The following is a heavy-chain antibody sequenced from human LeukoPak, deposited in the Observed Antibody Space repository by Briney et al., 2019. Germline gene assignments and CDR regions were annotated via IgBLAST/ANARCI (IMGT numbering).Heavy chain of an antibody. CDR3: ARDLEVRFDP. J-gene: IGHJ5*02. Sequence: SVTVSCKASGGTFSSYAISWVRQAPGQGLEWMGGIIPIFGTANYAQKFQGRVTITTDESTSTAYMELSSLRSEDTAVYYCARDLEVRFDPWGQGTLVTVSS. CDR1: GGTFSSYA. CDR2: IIPIFGTA. V-gene: IGHV1-69*05.